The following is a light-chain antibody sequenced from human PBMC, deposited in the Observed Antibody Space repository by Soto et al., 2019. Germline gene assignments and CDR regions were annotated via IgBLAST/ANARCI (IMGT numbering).Light chain of an antibody. Sequence: QSVLTQPASVSGSPGQSITISCTGTGSDVGGYNYVSWYQHHPGKAPKLMIYDVSNRPSGVSNRCSGSKSGNTASLTISGLQPEDEADYYWCSYTTSNTRQIGFGTWTKGTV. CDR3: CSYTTSNTRQIG. CDR1: GSDVGGYNY. V-gene: IGLV2-14*03. J-gene: IGLJ1*01. CDR2: DVS.